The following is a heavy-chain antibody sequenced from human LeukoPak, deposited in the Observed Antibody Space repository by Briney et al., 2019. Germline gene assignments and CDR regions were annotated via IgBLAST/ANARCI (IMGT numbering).Heavy chain of an antibody. CDR1: GYTFTGYY. CDR3: ARGHSSSWYNWFDP. J-gene: IGHJ5*02. CDR2: INPNSGGT. D-gene: IGHD6-13*01. Sequence: ASVKVSCKASGYTFTGYYMHWVRQARGQGLEWMGGINPNSGGTNYAQKFQGWVTMTRDTSISTAYMELSRLRSDDTAVYYCARGHSSSWYNWFDPWGQGILVTVSS. V-gene: IGHV1-2*04.